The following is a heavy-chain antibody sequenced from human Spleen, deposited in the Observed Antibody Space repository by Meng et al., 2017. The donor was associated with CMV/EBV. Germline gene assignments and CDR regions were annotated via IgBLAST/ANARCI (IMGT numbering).Heavy chain of an antibody. J-gene: IGHJ6*02. D-gene: IGHD3-3*01. CDR2: LSYGGSI. Sequence: SETLSLTCTVSGASITSSSYFWDWIRQSPRKGLEWIGSLSYGGSIYYNSSLKSRVTISVDMSRNQLTLRLTSVTAADTAVYYCAKIFPSDYYRYSMDVWGQGTTVTVSS. CDR3: AKIFPSDYYRYSMDV. V-gene: IGHV4-39*06. CDR1: GASITSSSYF.